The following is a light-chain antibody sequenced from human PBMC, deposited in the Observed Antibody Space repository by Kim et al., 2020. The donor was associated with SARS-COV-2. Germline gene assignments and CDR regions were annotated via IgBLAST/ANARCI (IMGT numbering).Light chain of an antibody. Sequence: EIVLTQSPGTLSLSPGERVTLSCRASQTVSSSFLAWYQQKPGQAPRLLIYGASGRATGIPDRFSGSGSGTDFTLTISRLEPEDFAVYYCQQYGTSPITFGQGTRLEIK. CDR3: QQYGTSPIT. CDR2: GAS. CDR1: QTVSSSF. J-gene: IGKJ5*01. V-gene: IGKV3-20*01.